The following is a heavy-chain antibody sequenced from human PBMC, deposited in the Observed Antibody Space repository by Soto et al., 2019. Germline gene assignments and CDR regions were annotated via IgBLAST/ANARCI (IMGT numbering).Heavy chain of an antibody. J-gene: IGHJ4*02. V-gene: IGHV1-3*01. CDR3: ARECVVGATGRYFDY. CDR2: INAGNGIT. CDR1: GYTFTNYA. D-gene: IGHD1-26*01. Sequence: ASVKVSCKASGYTFTNYAMHWVRQAPGQRLEWMGWINAGNGITKYSQKFQGRVTITRDTSASTAFMELSSLRSEDTAVYYCARECVVGATGRYFDYWGQGTLVTVSS.